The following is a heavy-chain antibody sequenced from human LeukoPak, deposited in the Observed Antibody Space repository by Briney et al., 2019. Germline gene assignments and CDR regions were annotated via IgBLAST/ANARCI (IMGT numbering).Heavy chain of an antibody. D-gene: IGHD5-18*01. J-gene: IGHJ4*02. V-gene: IGHV1-46*01. CDR1: GYTFTSYY. Sequence: ASVKVSCKASGYTFTSYYMHWVRQAPGQGLEWMGIINPSGGSTSYAQKFQGRVTITTDESTSTAYMELSSLRSEDTAVYYCARGSQLWFLFLNWGQGTLVTVSS. CDR2: INPSGGST. CDR3: ARGSQLWFLFLN.